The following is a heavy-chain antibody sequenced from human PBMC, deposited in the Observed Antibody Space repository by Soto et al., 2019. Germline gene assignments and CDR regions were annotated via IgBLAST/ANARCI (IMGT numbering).Heavy chain of an antibody. Sequence: GGSLTLSSAASGFTFSSYSMNWVRQAPGKGLEWVSYISSSSSTIYYADSVKGRFTISRDNAKNSLYLQMNSLRDEGAAVYYCARDTTHIYDFWSGYHLPGRMDVWGQGTTVTV. V-gene: IGHV3-48*02. CDR3: ARDTTHIYDFWSGYHLPGRMDV. J-gene: IGHJ6*02. D-gene: IGHD3-3*01. CDR1: GFTFSSYS. CDR2: ISSSSSTI.